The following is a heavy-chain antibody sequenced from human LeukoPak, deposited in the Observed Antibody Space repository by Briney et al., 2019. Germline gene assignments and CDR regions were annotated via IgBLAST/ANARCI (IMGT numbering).Heavy chain of an antibody. CDR3: ARVSGYGGNHNWFDP. D-gene: IGHD4-23*01. V-gene: IGHV4-34*01. J-gene: IGHJ5*02. CDR1: GGSFSGYY. Sequence: PSETLSLTCAVYGGSFSGYYWSWIRQSPGKGLEWIGEINHSGSINYNSSLKSRVTISVDTSKNQFSLKLTSVTAADTAVYYCARVSGYGGNHNWFDPWGQGTLVTVSS. CDR2: INHSGSI.